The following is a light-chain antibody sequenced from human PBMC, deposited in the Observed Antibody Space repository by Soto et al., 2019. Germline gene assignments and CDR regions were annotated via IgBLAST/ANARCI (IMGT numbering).Light chain of an antibody. Sequence: DIQMTQSPFSLAASVGDRVTVSCRSSQSIDTFLNWYRHKPGKAPELLIFGASRLHSGVPSRFSGGGSGTEFTLNISSLQPEDFATSSCQQTYSTLALTFGGGTKVEI. CDR2: GAS. CDR1: QSIDTF. CDR3: QQTYSTLALT. J-gene: IGKJ4*01. V-gene: IGKV1-39*01.